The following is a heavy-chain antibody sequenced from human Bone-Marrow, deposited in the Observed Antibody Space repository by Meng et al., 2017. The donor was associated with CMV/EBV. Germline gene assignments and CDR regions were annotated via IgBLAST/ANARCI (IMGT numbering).Heavy chain of an antibody. CDR3: ARGATGTRFDY. CDR2: VNRNGDRT. D-gene: IGHD1-1*01. V-gene: IGHV3-20*04. CDR1: GFTFGDYG. Sequence: GGSLRLSCAASGFTFGDYGMTWVRQAPGKGLEWVSGVNRNGDRTDYADSVKGRFTFSRDNAKNSLYLQMNSLRAEDTAFYYCARGATGTRFDYWGQGTLVTVYS. J-gene: IGHJ4*02.